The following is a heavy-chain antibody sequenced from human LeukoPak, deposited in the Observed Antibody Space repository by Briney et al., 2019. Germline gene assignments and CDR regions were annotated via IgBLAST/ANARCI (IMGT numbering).Heavy chain of an antibody. CDR1: GFTFSDYY. Sequence: GGSLRLSRAASGFTFSDYYMSWIRQAPGKGLEWVSYISSSGSTIYYADSVKGRFTISRDNAKNSLYLQMNSLRAEDTAVYYCARDQQVVYATYYYYYNMDVWGKGTTVTVSS. J-gene: IGHJ6*03. CDR3: ARDQQVVYATYYYYYNMDV. D-gene: IGHD2-8*02. CDR2: ISSSGSTI. V-gene: IGHV3-11*01.